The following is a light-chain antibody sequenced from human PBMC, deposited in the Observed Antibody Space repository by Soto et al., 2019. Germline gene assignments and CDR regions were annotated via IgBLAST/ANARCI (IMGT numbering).Light chain of an antibody. Sequence: QSALTQPASVSGSPGQSITISCTGTSSDVGGYNYVSWYQQHPGKAPKLMIYDVSNRTSGVSNRFSGSKSGNTASLTISGLQAEDEADYYCSSYTSSSTLVCGGGTKLTVL. CDR3: SSYTSSSTLV. CDR2: DVS. V-gene: IGLV2-14*01. J-gene: IGLJ2*01. CDR1: SSDVGGYNY.